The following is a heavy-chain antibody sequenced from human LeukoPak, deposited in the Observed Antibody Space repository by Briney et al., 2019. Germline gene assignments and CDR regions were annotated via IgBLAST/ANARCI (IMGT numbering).Heavy chain of an antibody. CDR1: GRSVSSGSYY. D-gene: IGHD3-9*01. Sequence: SEILSLTCTVSGRSVSSGSYYWSWIRQPPGKGLECNGYIYYSGSTNYNPSLKSRVTRSVDTSKSQFSLKLSSVTAADTAVYYCARGGHDILTGYYFFDYWGQGTMVSVPS. CDR3: ARGGHDILTGYYFFDY. V-gene: IGHV4-61*01. CDR2: IYYSGST. J-gene: IGHJ4*02.